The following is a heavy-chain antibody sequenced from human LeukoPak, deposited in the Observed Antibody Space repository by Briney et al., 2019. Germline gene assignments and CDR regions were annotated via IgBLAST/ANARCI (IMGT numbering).Heavy chain of an antibody. V-gene: IGHV3-43*02. J-gene: IGHJ4*02. Sequence: GGSLRLSCAASGFTFDDYAMHWVRQAPGKGLEWVSLISGDGGSTYYADSVKGRFIISRDNSKNSLYLQTNGLRTEDTALYYCAKDILLTAMIDYWGQGTLVTVSS. CDR1: GFTFDDYA. CDR2: ISGDGGST. D-gene: IGHD5-18*01. CDR3: AKDILLTAMIDY.